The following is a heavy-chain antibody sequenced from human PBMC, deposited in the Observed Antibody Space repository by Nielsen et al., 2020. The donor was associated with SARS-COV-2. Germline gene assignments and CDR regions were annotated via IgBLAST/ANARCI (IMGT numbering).Heavy chain of an antibody. J-gene: IGHJ4*02. CDR3: AKDRGSGLYYFDY. CDR1: GFTFSSYS. CDR2: ISSSSSYI. D-gene: IGHD6-19*01. V-gene: IGHV3-21*04. Sequence: GGSLRLSCAASGFTFSSYSMNWVRQAPGKGLEWVSSISSSSSYIYYADSVKGRFTISRDNAKNSLYLQMNSLRAEDTALYYCAKDRGSGLYYFDYWGQGTLVTVSS.